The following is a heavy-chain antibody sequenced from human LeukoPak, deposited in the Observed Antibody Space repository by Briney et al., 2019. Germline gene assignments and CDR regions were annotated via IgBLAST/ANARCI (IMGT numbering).Heavy chain of an antibody. CDR3: ARESGVDYHSEGPRY. V-gene: IGHV3-48*01. Sequence: GGSLRLSCAASGFTFSSYSMNWVRQAPGKGPEWVSHIGGNIGYTDSVKGRFTISRDNARNSLYLQMNSLRVEDTALYSCARESGVDYHSEGPRYWGLGTLVTVSS. J-gene: IGHJ4*02. CDR2: IGGNIG. CDR1: GFTFSSYS. D-gene: IGHD2-21*02.